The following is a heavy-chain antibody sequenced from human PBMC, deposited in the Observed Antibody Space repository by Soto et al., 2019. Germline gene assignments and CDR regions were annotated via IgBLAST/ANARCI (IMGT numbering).Heavy chain of an antibody. J-gene: IGHJ4*02. V-gene: IGHV5-51*01. D-gene: IGHD3-16*01. CDR1: GYNFTSHW. CDR3: VRLGSILINSYGGPPGY. Sequence: PGESLKISCKGSGYNFTSHWIGWVRQVPGKGLEWMGIIYPDDSDVRYSPSFQGQVTLSVDKSIETAYLQWSSLKASDTAMYYCVRLGSILINSYGGPPGYWGQGTLVTVSS. CDR2: IYPDDSDV.